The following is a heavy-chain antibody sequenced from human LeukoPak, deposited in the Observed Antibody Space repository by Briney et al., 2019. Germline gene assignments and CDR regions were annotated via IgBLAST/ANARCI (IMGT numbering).Heavy chain of an antibody. CDR2: IYPGDSDT. Sequence: GEPLKISCKGSGYKFTDYWIGWVRQMPGKGLEWMGMIYPGDSDTRYSPSFQGHVTISADKSITTAYLQWSSLKASDTAMYYCARHIGLTTRYFDYWGQGTLVTVSS. CDR1: GYKFTDYW. D-gene: IGHD4/OR15-4a*01. V-gene: IGHV5-51*01. J-gene: IGHJ4*02. CDR3: ARHIGLTTRYFDY.